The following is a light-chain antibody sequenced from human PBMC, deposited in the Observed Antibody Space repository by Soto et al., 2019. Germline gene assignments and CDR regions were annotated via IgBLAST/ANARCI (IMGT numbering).Light chain of an antibody. CDR3: SSFTTSNTVV. Sequence: QSALTQPASVSGSPGQSIAISCTGTSSHVGGYNYVSWYQQHPGKAPKLLIYEVTNRPSGISTRFSGSKSGNTASLTISGLQAEDEADYHCSSFTTSNTVVFGGGTKVTVL. J-gene: IGLJ2*01. V-gene: IGLV2-14*01. CDR1: SSHVGGYNY. CDR2: EVT.